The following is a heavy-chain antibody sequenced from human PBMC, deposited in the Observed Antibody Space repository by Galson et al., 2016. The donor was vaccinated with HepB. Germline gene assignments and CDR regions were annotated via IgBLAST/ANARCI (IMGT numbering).Heavy chain of an antibody. CDR2: IWFDGGNK. J-gene: IGHJ2*01. CDR3: ASLRFKGFDL. V-gene: IGHV3-33*01. D-gene: IGHD3-3*01. Sequence: SLRLSCAASGFTFSSYGMHWVRQAPGKGLEWVAVIWFDGGNKNYVDSVRGRFTISRDNSKNTLYLQMNTLRAEDTAVYYCASLRFKGFDLWGRGTLVTVSS. CDR1: GFTFSSYG.